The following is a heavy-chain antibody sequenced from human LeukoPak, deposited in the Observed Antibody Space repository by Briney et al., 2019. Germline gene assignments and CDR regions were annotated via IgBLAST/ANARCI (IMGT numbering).Heavy chain of an antibody. D-gene: IGHD3-10*01. J-gene: IGHJ6*03. Sequence: SETLSLTCTVSGGSIRSYYWSWIRQRPGKGLEWIGYIYYSGSTNYNPSLKSRVTISVDTSKNQFSLKLSSVTAADTAVYHCARGIKRITMVRGEYYYYMDVWGKGTTVTISS. V-gene: IGHV4-59*01. CDR2: IYYSGST. CDR3: ARGIKRITMVRGEYYYYMDV. CDR1: GGSIRSYY.